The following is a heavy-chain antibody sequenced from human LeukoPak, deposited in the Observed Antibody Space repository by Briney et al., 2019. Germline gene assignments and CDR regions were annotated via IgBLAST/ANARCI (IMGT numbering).Heavy chain of an antibody. V-gene: IGHV4-39*07. CDR2: IYYSETT. CDR1: GGSISSTSYY. D-gene: IGHD4-17*01. J-gene: IGHJ3*02. CDR3: AREETRVAFDI. Sequence: PSVTLSLTCTVCGGSISSTSYYWDWHRQPPGKGLEWIGSIYYSETTYYNPSLKSRVTISVDTSKNQFSLKLSSVTAADTAVYYCAREETRVAFDIWGQGTMVTVSS.